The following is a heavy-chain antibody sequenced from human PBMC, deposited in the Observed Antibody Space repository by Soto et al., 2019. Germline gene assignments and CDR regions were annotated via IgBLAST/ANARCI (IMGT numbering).Heavy chain of an antibody. J-gene: IGHJ6*02. V-gene: IGHV3-30-3*01. CDR1: GFTFSSYA. Sequence: PGGSLRLSCAASGFTFSSYAVHWVRQAPGKGLEWVALISYEGSNKYYADSVKGRFTISRDDSKNTLYLQMNSLRAEDTAVYYCARVRIAVAIHHGMDVWGQGTTVTVSS. CDR2: ISYEGSNK. D-gene: IGHD6-19*01. CDR3: ARVRIAVAIHHGMDV.